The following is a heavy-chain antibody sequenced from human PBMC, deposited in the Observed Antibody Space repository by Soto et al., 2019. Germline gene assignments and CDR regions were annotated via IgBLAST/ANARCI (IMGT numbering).Heavy chain of an antibody. CDR3: ARQGSY. J-gene: IGHJ4*02. CDR2: IYFNGNT. V-gene: IGHV4-39*01. CDR1: GVSISDTSYY. Sequence: QLQLQESGPGLVKPSETLSLTCNVSGVSISDTSYYWGRIRQPPGKGLEWIGTIYFNGNTFYNPSLKSRLTISVDTSKNQFSLRLTSVTAADTAVYYCARQGSYWGQGTLVAVSS.